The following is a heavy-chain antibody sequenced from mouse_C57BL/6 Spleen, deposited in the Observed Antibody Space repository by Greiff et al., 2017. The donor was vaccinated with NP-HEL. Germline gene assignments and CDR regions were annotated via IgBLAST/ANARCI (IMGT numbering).Heavy chain of an antibody. Sequence: QVHVKQSGPELVKPGASVKISCKASGYSFTSYYIHWVKQRPGQGLEWIGWIYPGSGNTKYNEKFKGKATLTADTSSSTAYMQLSSLTSEDSAVYYCVLGRDYAMDYWGQGTSVTVSS. J-gene: IGHJ4*01. V-gene: IGHV1-66*01. CDR3: VLGRDYAMDY. CDR1: GYSFTSYY. D-gene: IGHD4-1*01. CDR2: IYPGSGNT.